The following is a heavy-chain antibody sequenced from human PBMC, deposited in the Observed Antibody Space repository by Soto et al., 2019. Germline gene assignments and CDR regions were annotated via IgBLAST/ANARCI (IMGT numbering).Heavy chain of an antibody. D-gene: IGHD2-8*01. Sequence: GGSLRLSCAASGFTFSTYGMYWVRQAPGKGLEWVTFISYDGSHKYYADSVKGRFSISRDDSKNTLYLQMHSLRAEDTAVYYCAKDSRVYAVGYGMDVWGQGTTVTVSS. CDR2: ISYDGSHK. J-gene: IGHJ6*02. V-gene: IGHV3-30*18. CDR1: GFTFSTYG. CDR3: AKDSRVYAVGYGMDV.